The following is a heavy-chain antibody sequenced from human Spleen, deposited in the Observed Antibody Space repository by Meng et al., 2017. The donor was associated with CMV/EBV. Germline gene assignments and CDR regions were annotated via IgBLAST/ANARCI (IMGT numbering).Heavy chain of an antibody. CDR1: GLIFGGYY. D-gene: IGHD5-12*01. J-gene: IGHJ4*02. V-gene: IGHV3-11*04. CDR3: VGDRYGGYDYGY. Sequence: SLEISCACSGLIFGGYYMMWIRQSPGKGLECVSSISKSGDTIYYADSVKGRFSISRENAKNSSFLQMNSLRAEDTAMCYCVGDRYGGYDYGYWGQGAPVTVSS. CDR2: ISKSGDTI.